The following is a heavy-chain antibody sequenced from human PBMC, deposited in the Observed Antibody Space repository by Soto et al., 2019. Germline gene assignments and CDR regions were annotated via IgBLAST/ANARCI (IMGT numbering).Heavy chain of an antibody. CDR3: ARSWNKVGAAFAIRYFDF. CDR2: INPNSGGT. D-gene: IGHD1-26*01. Sequence: ASVKVSCKASGYTFTSYYMHWVRQAPGQGLEWMGWINPNSGGTNYAQTFQGWVTMTRDTSISTVYMDLSRLRSDDTAVYYCARSWNKVGAAFAIRYFDFWGLGTLVTVSS. J-gene: IGHJ4*02. CDR1: GYTFTSYY. V-gene: IGHV1-2*04.